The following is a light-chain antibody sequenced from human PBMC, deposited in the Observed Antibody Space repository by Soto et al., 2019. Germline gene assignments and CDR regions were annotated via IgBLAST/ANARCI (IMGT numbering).Light chain of an antibody. CDR1: TSDLGGYNY. V-gene: IGLV2-8*01. CDR3: SSYAGNNNVV. CDR2: EVS. Sequence: QSALTQPPSASGSPGQSVTISCTGTTSDLGGYNYVSWYQQHPGKAPKLMIYEVSKRPSGVPDRFSGSKSGNTASLTVSGRQAEEEADYYGSSYAGNNNVVSGGGPKLPVL. J-gene: IGLJ2*01.